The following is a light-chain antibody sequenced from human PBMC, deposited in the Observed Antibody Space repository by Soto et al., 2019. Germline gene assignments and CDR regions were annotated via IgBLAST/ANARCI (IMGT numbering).Light chain of an antibody. V-gene: IGKV3-20*01. Sequence: EIVLTQSPGTLSLSPGERATLSCRASQSVRNVYLAWYQQKPGQAPRLLIYDASNRATGFPDRFSGSGSGKDFPLTINRLEPEDFAVYYCQQSGSSPRTFGQGTKLEIK. CDR1: QSVRNVY. J-gene: IGKJ2*01. CDR2: DAS. CDR3: QQSGSSPRT.